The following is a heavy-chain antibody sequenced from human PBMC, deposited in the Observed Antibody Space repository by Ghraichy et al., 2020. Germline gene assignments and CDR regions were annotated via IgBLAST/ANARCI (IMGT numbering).Heavy chain of an antibody. CDR1: GYSISSGYY. J-gene: IGHJ6*02. CDR2: IYHSGST. V-gene: IGHV4-38-2*02. CDR3: ARGHGEVLLWFRSGDYYGMDV. D-gene: IGHD3-10*01. Sequence: SETLSLTYTVSGYSISSGYYWGWIRQPPGKGLEWIGSIYHSGSTYYNPSLKSRVTISVDTSKNQFSLKLSSVTAADTAVYYCARGHGEVLLWFRSGDYYGMDVWGQGTTVTVSS.